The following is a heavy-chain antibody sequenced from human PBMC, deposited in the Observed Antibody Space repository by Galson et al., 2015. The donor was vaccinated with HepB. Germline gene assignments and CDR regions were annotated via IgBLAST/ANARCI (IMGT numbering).Heavy chain of an antibody. D-gene: IGHD2-15*01. CDR3: ARDITPDPSRHFGL. CDR2: IWNDGNVA. J-gene: IGHJ2*01. Sequence: SLRLSCAASGFIFSNYGMNWVRQAPGKGPEWVAVIWNDGNVAYNVDSVKGRFTVSRDNFRNTMYLEMASLGAEDTGLYYCARDITPDPSRHFGLWGRGTLVTVS. CDR1: GFIFSNYG. V-gene: IGHV3-33*01.